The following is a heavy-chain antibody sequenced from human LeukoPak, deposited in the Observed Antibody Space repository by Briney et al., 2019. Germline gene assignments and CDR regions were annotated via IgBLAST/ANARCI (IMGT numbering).Heavy chain of an antibody. CDR2: VYYSGIA. D-gene: IGHD6-13*01. Sequence: SETLSLTCTVSGGSLSSYYWSWIRQPPGKGLEWIGYVYYSGIANYNPSLKSRVTISVDTSKNQFSLKLSSVTAADTAVYYCARVIAAAGRRYLDYWGQGTLVTVSS. CDR3: ARVIAAAGRRYLDY. V-gene: IGHV4-59*08. CDR1: GGSLSSYY. J-gene: IGHJ4*02.